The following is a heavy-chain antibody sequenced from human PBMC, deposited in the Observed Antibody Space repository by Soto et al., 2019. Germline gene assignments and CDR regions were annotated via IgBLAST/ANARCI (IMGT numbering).Heavy chain of an antibody. D-gene: IGHD6-19*01. J-gene: IGHJ4*02. CDR3: AKSHTTSGWYVTTDY. Sequence: PGVYRSLSCAASGFNFGDYAMQLVRPAPGKGLEWVSAISWNSGSIDYADSVKGRFTISRDNAKNSLYLQMNSLRAEDTALYYCAKSHTTSGWYVTTDYWGQGTRVTVSS. CDR1: GFNFGDYA. V-gene: IGHV3-9*01. CDR2: ISWNSGSI.